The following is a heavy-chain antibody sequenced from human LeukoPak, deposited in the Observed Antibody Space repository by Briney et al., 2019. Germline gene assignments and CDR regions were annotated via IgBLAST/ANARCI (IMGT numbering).Heavy chain of an antibody. J-gene: IGHJ4*02. CDR2: ISGSGGST. CDR1: GFTFSSYA. V-gene: IGHV3-23*01. CDR3: AKDVTRSGYFFFDY. D-gene: IGHD3-3*01. Sequence: GGSLRLSCAASGFTFSSYAMSWVRQAPGKGLEWVSAISGSGGSTCCADSVKGRFTISRDNSKNTLYLQMNSLRAEDTAVYYCAKDVTRSGYFFFDYWGQGTLVTVSS.